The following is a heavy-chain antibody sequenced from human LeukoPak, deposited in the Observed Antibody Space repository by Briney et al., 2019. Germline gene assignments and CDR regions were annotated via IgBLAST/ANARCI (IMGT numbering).Heavy chain of an antibody. D-gene: IGHD3-10*01. Sequence: GGSLRLSCAASGFTFSSYWMHWVRQAPGKGLVWVSRINSDGSSTSYADSVKGRFTISRDNAKNTLYLQMNSLRAEDTAVYYCARDKYYGSGSYSLDYWGQGTLVTVSS. V-gene: IGHV3-74*01. CDR2: INSDGSST. CDR1: GFTFSSYW. CDR3: ARDKYYGSGSYSLDY. J-gene: IGHJ4*02.